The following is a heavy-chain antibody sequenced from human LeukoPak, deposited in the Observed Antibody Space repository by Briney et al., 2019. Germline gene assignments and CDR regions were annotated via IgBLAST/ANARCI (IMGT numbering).Heavy chain of an antibody. CDR2: INHSGGI. V-gene: IGHV4-34*01. J-gene: IGHJ3*02. CDR3: TRGQGIAI. D-gene: IGHD6-13*01. Sequence: PSETLSLTCAVYGGSLSGYYWSWIRQPPGKGLEWIGEINHSGGINYDPSLKSRVTISVDTSKNQFSLNLNSVTAADTAVCYCTRGQGIAIWGQGTKVTVSS. CDR1: GGSLSGYY.